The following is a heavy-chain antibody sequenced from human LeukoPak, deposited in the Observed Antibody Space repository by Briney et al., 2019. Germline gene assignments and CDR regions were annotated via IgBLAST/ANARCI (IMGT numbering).Heavy chain of an antibody. CDR3: ARGLSKVVPAAIN. Sequence: QPGGSLRLSCAASGFTVSSNYMSWVRQAPGKGLEWVSVIYSGGSTYYADSVKGRFTISRHNSKNTLYLQMNSLRAEDTAVYYCARGLSKVVPAAINWGQGTLVTVSS. V-gene: IGHV3-53*04. CDR1: GFTVSSNY. J-gene: IGHJ4*02. D-gene: IGHD2-2*01. CDR2: IYSGGST.